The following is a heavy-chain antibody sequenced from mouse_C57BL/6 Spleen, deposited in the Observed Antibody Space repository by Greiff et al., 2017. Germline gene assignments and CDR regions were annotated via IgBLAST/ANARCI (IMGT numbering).Heavy chain of an antibody. CDR3: TTRVTTVVGDY. Sequence: VQLQQSGAELVRPGASVKLSCTASGFNIKDYYMHWVKQRPEQGLEWIGRIDPEDGDTEYAPKFQGKATMTADTPSNTAYLQHSSLTSEDTAVYYCTTRVTTVVGDYWGQGTTLTVSS. J-gene: IGHJ2*01. V-gene: IGHV14-1*01. D-gene: IGHD1-1*01. CDR1: GFNIKDYY. CDR2: IDPEDGDT.